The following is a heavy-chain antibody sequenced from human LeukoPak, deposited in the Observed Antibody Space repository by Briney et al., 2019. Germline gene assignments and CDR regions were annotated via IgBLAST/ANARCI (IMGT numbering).Heavy chain of an antibody. CDR3: TSRRQDGW. V-gene: IGHV3-15*01. CDR1: GFTFSDAW. CDR2: IKSKIDGGTI. D-gene: IGHD2-15*01. J-gene: IGHJ4*02. Sequence: GGSLRPSCVGSGFTFSDAWMTWVRQAPGKGLEWVGRIKSKIDGGTIDYAEPVKGRFTISRDDSRNTLYLQMSSLKTEDTAVYYCTSRRQDGWWGQGTLVTVS.